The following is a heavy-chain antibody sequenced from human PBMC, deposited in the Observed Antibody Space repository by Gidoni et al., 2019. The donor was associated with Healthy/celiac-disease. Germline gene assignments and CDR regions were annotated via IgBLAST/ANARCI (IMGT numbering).Heavy chain of an antibody. CDR2: INPSGGST. J-gene: IGHJ4*02. D-gene: IGHD6-19*01. V-gene: IGHV1-46*01. CDR3: ARGVIGVSGWYWYYFDY. Sequence: QVQLVQSWAEVKKAGASVKVSFKASGYTFTSYYMHWVRQAPGQGLEWMSIINPSGGSTSYAQKFQGRVTMTRNTSTSTVYMELSSLRSEATAEYYCARGVIGVSGWYWYYFDYWGQGTLVTVSS. CDR1: GYTFTSYY.